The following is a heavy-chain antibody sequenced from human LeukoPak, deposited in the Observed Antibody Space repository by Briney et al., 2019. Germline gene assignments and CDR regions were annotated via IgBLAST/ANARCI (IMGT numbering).Heavy chain of an antibody. CDR3: ARITPARYSKGYYYYYYMDV. CDR1: GFTFSSYW. J-gene: IGHJ6*03. V-gene: IGHV3-7*01. CDR2: IKQDGSEK. Sequence: PGGSLRLSCAASGFTFSSYWMSWVRQAPGKGLEWVANIKQDGSEKYYVDSVKGRFTISRDNAKNSLYLQMNSLRAEDTAVYYCARITPARYSKGYYYYYYMDVWGKGTTVTVSS. D-gene: IGHD4-11*01.